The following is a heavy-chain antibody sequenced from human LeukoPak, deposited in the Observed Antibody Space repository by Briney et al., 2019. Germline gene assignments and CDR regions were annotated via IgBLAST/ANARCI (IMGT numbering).Heavy chain of an antibody. CDR2: ISGSGGST. J-gene: IGHJ4*02. Sequence: GGSLRLSCAASGFTFSSYAMSWVRQAPGKGLEWVSAISGSGGSTYYADSVKGRFTISRDNSKNSLYLQMNSLRAEDTAIYYCAREDDWNYEDYWGQGTLVTVSS. CDR3: AREDDWNYEDY. D-gene: IGHD1-7*01. V-gene: IGHV3-23*01. CDR1: GFTFSSYA.